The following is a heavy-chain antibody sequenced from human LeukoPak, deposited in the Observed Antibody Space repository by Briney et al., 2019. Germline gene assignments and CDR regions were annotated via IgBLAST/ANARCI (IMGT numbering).Heavy chain of an antibody. CDR1: GGSVSSGSYY. CDR2: IYYSGST. D-gene: IGHD1-26*01. CDR3: ARADREIGNAFDI. J-gene: IGHJ3*02. Sequence: SETLSLTCTVSGGSVSSGSYYWSWIRQPPGKGLEWIGYIYYSGSTNYNPSLKSRVTISVDTSKNQFSLKLSSVTAADTAVYYCARADREIGNAFDIWGQGTMVTVSS. V-gene: IGHV4-61*01.